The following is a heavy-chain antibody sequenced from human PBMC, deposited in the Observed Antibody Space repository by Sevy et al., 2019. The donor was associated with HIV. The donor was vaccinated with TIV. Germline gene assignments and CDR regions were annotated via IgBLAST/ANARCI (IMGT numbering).Heavy chain of an antibody. V-gene: IGHV1-18*01. Sequence: ASVKVSCRSSGYTFTSYALSWVRQAPGRGLEWMGWISGYNGNTNYAPNLQGRVTMTTDPSTRPTYMELMSLISDDTAAYDCARGLIRYSEWSLNLVGWGQGTTVTVSS. J-gene: IGHJ6*02. CDR3: ARGLIRYSEWSLNLVG. CDR1: GYTFTSYA. CDR2: ISGYNGNT. D-gene: IGHD3-9*01.